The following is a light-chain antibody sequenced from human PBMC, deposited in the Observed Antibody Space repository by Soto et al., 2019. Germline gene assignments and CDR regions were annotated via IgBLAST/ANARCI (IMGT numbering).Light chain of an antibody. J-gene: IGKJ1*01. CDR2: GAS. CDR1: QTISSW. CDR3: QQSYSTPRT. V-gene: IGKV1-39*01. Sequence: DIQMTHSPSTLSGSVRDIVTITCRASQTISSWLAWYQQKPGKAPKLLMYGASYLKSGVPSRFSGSGSGTDFTLTISSLQPEDFATYYCQQSYSTPRTFGHGTKVDIK.